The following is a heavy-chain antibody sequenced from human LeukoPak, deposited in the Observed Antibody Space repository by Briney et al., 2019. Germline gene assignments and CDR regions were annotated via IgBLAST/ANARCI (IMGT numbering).Heavy chain of an antibody. Sequence: GGSLRLSCAASGFTFSSYGMSWVRQAPGKGLEWVAFIRYDGSNKYYADSVKGRFTISRDNSKDTLYLQMNSLRAEDTAVYYCAKGTYQLLRHWGQGTLVTVSS. CDR1: GFTFSSYG. CDR3: AKGTYQLLRH. D-gene: IGHD2-2*01. CDR2: IRYDGSNK. V-gene: IGHV3-30*02. J-gene: IGHJ4*02.